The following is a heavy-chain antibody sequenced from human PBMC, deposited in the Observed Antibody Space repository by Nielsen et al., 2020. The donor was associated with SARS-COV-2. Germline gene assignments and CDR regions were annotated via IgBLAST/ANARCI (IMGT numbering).Heavy chain of an antibody. CDR2: ISPDSNYI. CDR3: ARGFYSQSDY. V-gene: IGHV3-21*01. Sequence: LKISCAGSGFSFSTYSMNWVRQAPGKGLEWVSSISPDSNYIFYSDSVKGRFTISRDNGKNSLYLQMNSLRSEDTALYYCARGFYSQSDYWGQGTLVTVSS. CDR1: GFSFSTYS. J-gene: IGHJ4*02. D-gene: IGHD2-15*01.